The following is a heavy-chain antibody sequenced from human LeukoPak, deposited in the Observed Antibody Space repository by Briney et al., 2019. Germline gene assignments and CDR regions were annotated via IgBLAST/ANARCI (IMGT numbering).Heavy chain of an antibody. CDR2: IIPILGIA. Sequence: SVKVSCKASGGTFSSYAISWVRQAPGQGLEWMGRIIPILGIANYAQKFQGRVTITADKSTSTAYMELSSLRSEDTAVYYCARTHSGWNGDFDYWGQGTLVTVSS. CDR3: ARTHSGWNGDFDY. V-gene: IGHV1-69*04. J-gene: IGHJ4*02. D-gene: IGHD6-19*01. CDR1: GGTFSSYA.